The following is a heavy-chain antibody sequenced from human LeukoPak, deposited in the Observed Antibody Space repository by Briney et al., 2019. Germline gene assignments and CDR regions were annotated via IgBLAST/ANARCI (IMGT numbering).Heavy chain of an antibody. J-gene: IGHJ4*02. Sequence: SVKVSCKASRYTFTSYDVNWVRQATGQGLEWMGWVNPNSGHTGYAQKFQGRVTLTTNTSVSTAYMELSSLRSEDTAIYYCARGAPGSYCSGGSCPYFDYWGQGTLVPVSS. V-gene: IGHV1-8*01. D-gene: IGHD2-15*01. CDR3: ARGAPGSYCSGGSCPYFDY. CDR2: VNPNSGHT. CDR1: RYTFTSYD.